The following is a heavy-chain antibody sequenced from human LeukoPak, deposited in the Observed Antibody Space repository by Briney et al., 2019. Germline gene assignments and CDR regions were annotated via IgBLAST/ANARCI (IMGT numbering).Heavy chain of an antibody. CDR3: ARDRYYDFCSGYYTTYYYYYMDV. Sequence: PGGSLRLSCAASGFTFSSYAMHWVRQAPGKGLEWVAVISYDGSNKYYADSVKGRFTISRDNSKNTLYLQMNSLRAEDTAVYYCARDRYYDFCSGYYTTYYYYYMDVWGKGTTVTVSS. CDR1: GFTFSSYA. CDR2: ISYDGSNK. D-gene: IGHD3-3*01. V-gene: IGHV3-30*01. J-gene: IGHJ6*03.